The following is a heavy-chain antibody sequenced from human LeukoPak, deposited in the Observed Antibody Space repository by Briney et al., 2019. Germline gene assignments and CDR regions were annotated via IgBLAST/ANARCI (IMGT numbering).Heavy chain of an antibody. Sequence: ASVKVSCKASGYTFTSYGISWVRQAPGQVLEWMGWISAYNGNTNYAQKLQGRVTMTTDTSTSTASMALRSLRSDDTAVYYCARDHFFVVTAIDPDAFDIWGQGTMVTVSS. D-gene: IGHD2-21*02. J-gene: IGHJ3*02. CDR2: ISAYNGNT. CDR3: ARDHFFVVTAIDPDAFDI. CDR1: GYTFTSYG. V-gene: IGHV1-18*01.